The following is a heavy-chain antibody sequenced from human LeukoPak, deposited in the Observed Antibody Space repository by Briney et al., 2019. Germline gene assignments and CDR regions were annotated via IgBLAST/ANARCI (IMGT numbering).Heavy chain of an antibody. Sequence: ASVNVSCKASGGTFSSYAISWVRQAPGQGLEWMGGIIPIFGTANYAQKFQGRVTITADESTSTAYMELSSLRSEDTAVYYCARDGYCSGGSCYSNYYGMDVWGQGTTVTVSS. J-gene: IGHJ6*02. CDR3: ARDGYCSGGSCYSNYYGMDV. CDR1: GGTFSSYA. V-gene: IGHV1-69*13. CDR2: IIPIFGTA. D-gene: IGHD2-15*01.